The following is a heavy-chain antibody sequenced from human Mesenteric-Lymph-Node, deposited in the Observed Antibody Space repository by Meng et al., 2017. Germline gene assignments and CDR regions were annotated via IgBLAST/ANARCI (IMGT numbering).Heavy chain of an antibody. D-gene: IGHD6-6*01. CDR1: GFTYFSVSW. CDR3: VTARFDP. V-gene: IGHV3-7*01. Sequence: GESLKISCAASGFTYFSVSWMAWVRQRPGIGLEWVANIRPDGSETYYVDSARGRFTISRDNAKNSVYLQMNSLSLEDTALYYCVTARFDPWGQGTLVTVSS. J-gene: IGHJ5*02. CDR2: IRPDGSET.